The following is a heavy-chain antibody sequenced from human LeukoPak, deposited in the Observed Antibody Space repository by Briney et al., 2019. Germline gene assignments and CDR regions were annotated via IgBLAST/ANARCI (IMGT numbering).Heavy chain of an antibody. Sequence: GGSLRLSCAASGFTFSSYAMSWVRQAPGKGLEWVSVIYSGGSTYYADSVKGRFTISRHNSKNTLYLQMNSLRAEDTAVYYCARDRSGGHFDYWGQGTLVTVSS. CDR1: GFTFSSYA. D-gene: IGHD3-10*01. CDR2: IYSGGST. J-gene: IGHJ4*02. V-gene: IGHV3-53*04. CDR3: ARDRSGGHFDY.